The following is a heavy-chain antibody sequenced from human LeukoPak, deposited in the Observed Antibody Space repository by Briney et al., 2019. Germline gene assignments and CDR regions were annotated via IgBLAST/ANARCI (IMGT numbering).Heavy chain of an antibody. Sequence: SETLSLTCAVSGGSISTTNWWNWVRQPPGKGLEWIGEIYQSGRTNYNSSLKSRVTISIDKSKNQISLEVNSVTAADTAVYYCASLRTHRQWLVEGGDYRGQGTLVTASS. CDR3: ASLRTHRQWLVEGGDY. J-gene: IGHJ4*02. CDR1: GGSISTTNW. CDR2: IYQSGRT. V-gene: IGHV4-4*02. D-gene: IGHD6-19*01.